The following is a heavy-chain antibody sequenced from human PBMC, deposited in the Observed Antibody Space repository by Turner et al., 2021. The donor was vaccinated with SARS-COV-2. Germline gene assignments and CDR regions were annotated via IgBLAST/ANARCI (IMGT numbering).Heavy chain of an antibody. D-gene: IGHD3-3*01. CDR2: INPNSGGT. Sequence: QVQLVQSGAEVTKPGASVKVSCTASGYTCSGYYMHWVRQAPGHGLEWMVWINPNSGGTNDEQKFQGRVTMTSDTSISTAYMELSRLRSDDTAVYYCARGPRGYDFWSGYPNWFDPWGQGTLVTVSS. J-gene: IGHJ5*02. CDR1: GYTCSGYY. V-gene: IGHV1-2*02. CDR3: ARGPRGYDFWSGYPNWFDP.